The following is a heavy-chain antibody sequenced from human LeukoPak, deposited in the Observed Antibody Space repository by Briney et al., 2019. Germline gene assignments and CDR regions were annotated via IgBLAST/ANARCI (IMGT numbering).Heavy chain of an antibody. V-gene: IGHV1-8*01. D-gene: IGHD5-12*01. Sequence: ASVKVSCKASGYTFTSYDINWVRQATGQGLEWMGWMNPNSGNTGYAQKFQGRVTMTRNTSINTAYMELSSLRSEDTAVYFCARHSGYDIKFDYWGQGALVTASS. J-gene: IGHJ4*02. CDR2: MNPNSGNT. CDR1: GYTFTSYD. CDR3: ARHSGYDIKFDY.